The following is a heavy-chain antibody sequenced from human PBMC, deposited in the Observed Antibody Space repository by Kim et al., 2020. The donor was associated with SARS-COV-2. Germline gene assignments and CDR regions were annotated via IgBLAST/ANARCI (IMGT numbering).Heavy chain of an antibody. J-gene: IGHJ6*03. Sequence: GGSLRLSCAASGFTFSSYAMPWVRQAPGKGLEWVAVISYDGSNKYYADSVKGRFTISRNNSKKTLYLQMNSLRAEDTAVYYCARDPGSRYYFYYYIDVWGKGTTVTVSS. CDR2: ISYDGSNK. D-gene: IGHD3-10*01. CDR3: ARDPGSRYYFYYYIDV. V-gene: IGHV3-30-3*01. CDR1: GFTFSSYA.